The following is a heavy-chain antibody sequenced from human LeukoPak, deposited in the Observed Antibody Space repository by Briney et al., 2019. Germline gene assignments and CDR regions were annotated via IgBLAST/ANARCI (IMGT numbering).Heavy chain of an antibody. CDR1: GFTFSSYA. CDR3: AKDGYGGYYYYMDV. V-gene: IGHV3-23*01. D-gene: IGHD5-18*01. CDR2: ISGSGGSPYYAET. Sequence: EGSLRLSCAASGFTFSSYAMSWVRQAPGKGLEWVSAISGSGGSPYYAETFYADSVKGRFTISRANSKNTLYLQMNSLRAEDTAVYYCAKDGYGGYYYYMDVWGKGTTVTVSS. J-gene: IGHJ6*03.